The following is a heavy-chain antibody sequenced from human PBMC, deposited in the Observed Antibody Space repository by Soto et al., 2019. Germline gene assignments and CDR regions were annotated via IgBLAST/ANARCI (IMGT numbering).Heavy chain of an antibody. CDR3: ARDSIVVVTATTAYYYYYGMDV. Sequence: PGGSLRLSCAASGFTFSSYAMHWVRQAPGKGLEWVAVISYDGSNKYYADSVKGRFTISRDNSKNTLYLQMNSLRAEDTAVYYCARDSIVVVTATTAYYYYYGMDVWGQGTTVTVSS. V-gene: IGHV3-30-3*01. CDR2: ISYDGSNK. CDR1: GFTFSSYA. J-gene: IGHJ6*02. D-gene: IGHD2-21*02.